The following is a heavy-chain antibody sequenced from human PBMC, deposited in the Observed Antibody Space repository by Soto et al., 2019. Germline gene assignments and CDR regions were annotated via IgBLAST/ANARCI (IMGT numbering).Heavy chain of an antibody. D-gene: IGHD1-20*01. J-gene: IGHJ4*02. CDR2: FNPYNGET. V-gene: IGHV1-3*01. CDR3: ARGRITAYNLDF. CDR1: GYTISSYV. Sequence: QVQLVQSGPEVKKPGASVKVSCKASGYTISSYVLNWVRQAPGQSPEWMGWFNPYNGETRYSQKVQGTVTITKDTSATTAYLELSSLRSEDTAVYYCARGRITAYNLDFWGQGTLVTVSS.